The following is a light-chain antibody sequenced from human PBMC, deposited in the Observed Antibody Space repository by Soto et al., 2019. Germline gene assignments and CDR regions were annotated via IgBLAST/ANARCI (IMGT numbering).Light chain of an antibody. V-gene: IGLV2-14*01. CDR1: SSDVGGYNH. J-gene: IGLJ2*01. CDR2: AVS. Sequence: QSVLTQPASVSGSPGQSITISCTGTSSDVGGYNHVSWYQHPPGRAPKLIFFAVSDRPSGVSHRFSGSKSGNTASLTISGLQAEDEADYYCCSYTSLSSVVFGGGTKLTVL. CDR3: CSYTSLSSVV.